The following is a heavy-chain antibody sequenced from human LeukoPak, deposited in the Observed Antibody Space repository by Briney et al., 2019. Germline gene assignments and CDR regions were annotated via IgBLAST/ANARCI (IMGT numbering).Heavy chain of an antibody. D-gene: IGHD1-26*01. J-gene: IGHJ4*02. Sequence: GGSLRLSCAASGFTFNSHAMHWVRQAPGKGLEWVAFISYEGSTEYYAESVKGRFTVSRDNSKNTLYLQVNSLRAEDTAVYYCARDLSGRYVWDYWGQGTLVSVSS. CDR1: GFTFNSHA. CDR2: ISYEGSTE. CDR3: ARDLSGRYVWDY. V-gene: IGHV3-33*05.